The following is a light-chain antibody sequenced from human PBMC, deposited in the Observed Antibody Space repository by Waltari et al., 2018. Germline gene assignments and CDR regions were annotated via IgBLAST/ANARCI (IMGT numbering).Light chain of an antibody. CDR2: LNSDGRH. Sequence: QLVLTQSPSASASLGASVKIPCTLSRENSLYEIAWHQHHRVRGPRFQIRLNSDGRHTKGDGIPDRFSGSSSGAERYLIISSLQYEDEADYYCQTWDPYIVVFGGGTKLTVL. CDR1: RENSLYE. J-gene: IGLJ2*01. CDR3: QTWDPYIVV. V-gene: IGLV4-69*01.